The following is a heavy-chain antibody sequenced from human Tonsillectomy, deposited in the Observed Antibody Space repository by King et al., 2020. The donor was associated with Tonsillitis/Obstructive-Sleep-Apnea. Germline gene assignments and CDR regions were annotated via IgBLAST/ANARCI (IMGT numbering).Heavy chain of an antibody. CDR2: ISDTGSTI. CDR3: ARDPYCSSTSCYDYYYYMDV. J-gene: IGHJ6*03. V-gene: IGHV3-11*01. Sequence: VQLVESGGGLVKPGGSLRLSCVASGFTFNNYYMSWIRQAPGKGLEWVSYISDTGSTIYYADSVKGRFTISRDKAKNSLYLQMSSLRAEDTAVYYCARDPYCSSTSCYDYYYYMDVWGKGTTVTVSS. D-gene: IGHD2-2*01. CDR1: GFTFNNYY.